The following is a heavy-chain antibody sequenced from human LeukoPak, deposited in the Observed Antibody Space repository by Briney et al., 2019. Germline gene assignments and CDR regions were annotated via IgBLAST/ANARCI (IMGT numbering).Heavy chain of an antibody. CDR3: ARGYYDISFDY. Sequence: PSETLSLTCTVSGGSISSSSYYWGWIRQPPGKGLEWIGSTYYSGSTYYNPSLKSRVTISVDTSKNQFSLKLSSVTAADTAVYYCARGYYDISFDYWGQGTLVTVSS. J-gene: IGHJ4*02. CDR1: GGSISSSSYY. CDR2: TYYSGST. D-gene: IGHD3-9*01. V-gene: IGHV4-39*07.